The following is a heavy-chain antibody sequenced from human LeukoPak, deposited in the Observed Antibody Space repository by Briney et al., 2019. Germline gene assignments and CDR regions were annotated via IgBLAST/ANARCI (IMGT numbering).Heavy chain of an antibody. D-gene: IGHD2-2*02. V-gene: IGHV1-69*13. CDR3: ARSGIVVVPAAIRYFDL. J-gene: IGHJ2*01. Sequence: SVKVSCKASGGTFSSYAISWVRQAPGRGLEWMGGIIPIFGTANYAQKFQGRVTITADESTSTAYMELSSLRSEDTAVYYCARSGIVVVPAAIRYFDLWGRGTLVTVSS. CDR2: IIPIFGTA. CDR1: GGTFSSYA.